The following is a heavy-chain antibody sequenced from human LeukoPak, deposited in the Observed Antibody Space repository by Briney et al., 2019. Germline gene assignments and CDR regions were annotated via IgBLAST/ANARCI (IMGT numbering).Heavy chain of an antibody. CDR1: GGSISSYY. J-gene: IGHJ4*02. V-gene: IGHV4-59*08. Sequence: SETLSLTCTVSGGSISSYYWSWIRQPPGKGLEWIGYIYYSGSTNYNPSLRSRVTISVDTSKNQFSLKLSSVTAADTAVYYCARHRPGVATIGYWGQGTLVTVSS. D-gene: IGHD5-12*01. CDR3: ARHRPGVATIGY. CDR2: IYYSGST.